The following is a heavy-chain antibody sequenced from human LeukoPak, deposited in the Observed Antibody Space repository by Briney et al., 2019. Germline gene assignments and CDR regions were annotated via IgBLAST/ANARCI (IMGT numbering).Heavy chain of an antibody. J-gene: IGHJ4*02. V-gene: IGHV3-74*01. D-gene: IGHD1-26*01. CDR1: GFTFSAYS. Sequence: GGSLRLSCAASGFTFSAYSLNWVRQAPGKGLVWVSRINSDGSSTSYADSVKGRFTISRDNAKNTLYLQMNSLRAEDTAVYYCARRSSGSPPYYFGYWGQGTLVTVSS. CDR2: INSDGSST. CDR3: ARRSSGSPPYYFGY.